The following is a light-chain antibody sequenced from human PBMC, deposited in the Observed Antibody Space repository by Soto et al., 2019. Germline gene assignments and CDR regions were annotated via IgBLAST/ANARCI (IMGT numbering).Light chain of an antibody. J-gene: IGLJ1*01. CDR1: MSNIGNNY. CDR2: RND. CDR3: AAWDDTVRSYV. V-gene: IGLV1-47*01. Sequence: QAVVTQPSSVSGTPGQGVTISCSGSMSNIGNNYVYWFQQLPGTAPKVLTNRNDQRPSGVPDRFSGSKSGTSASLAISGLRSEDEADYYCAAWDDTVRSYVFGTGTKVTVL.